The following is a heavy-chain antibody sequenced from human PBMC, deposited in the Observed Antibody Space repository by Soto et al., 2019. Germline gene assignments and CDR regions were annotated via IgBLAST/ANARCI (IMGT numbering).Heavy chain of an antibody. J-gene: IGHJ4*02. CDR2: ISGRGGVT. D-gene: IGHD3-3*01. Sequence: EVQLLESGGGLVQPGGSLRLTCVGSGFPFRNQDLRWVRQAPGKGLEWFSGISGRGGVTYYADSVKGRFTISRDKSKNTRYLQMNKLRANDTAVYYCAKDRLVCIYDGSAGHYNDLGQGTLGGVSS. CDR1: GFPFRNQD. V-gene: IGHV3-23*01. CDR3: AKDRLVCIYDGSAGHYND.